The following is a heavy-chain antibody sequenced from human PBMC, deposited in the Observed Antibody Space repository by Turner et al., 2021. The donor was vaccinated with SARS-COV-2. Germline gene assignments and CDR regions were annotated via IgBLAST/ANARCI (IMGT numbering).Heavy chain of an antibody. J-gene: IGHJ3*02. V-gene: IGHV3-53*01. D-gene: IGHD6-19*01. CDR2: IYSGGST. CDR1: SNY. Sequence: SNYMSWVRQAPGKGLEWVSVIYSGGSTYYADSVKGRFTISRDNSKNTLYLQMNSLRAEDTAVYYCARWDSSGWYQRGAFDIWGQGTMVTVSS. CDR3: ARWDSSGWYQRGAFDI.